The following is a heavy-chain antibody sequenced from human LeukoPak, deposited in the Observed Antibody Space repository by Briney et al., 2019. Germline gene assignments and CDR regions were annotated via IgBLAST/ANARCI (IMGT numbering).Heavy chain of an antibody. CDR1: GFTFSSYS. CDR2: ITASGTAM. D-gene: IGHD1-26*01. V-gene: IGHV3-48*02. J-gene: IGHJ4*02. Sequence: GGSLRLSCAASGFTFSSYSMNWVRQAPGKGLEWVSHITASGTAMFYADSVKGRFTISRDNAENSLYLQMNSLRDEDTAVYYCASSGSYRFDYWGQGTLVTVSS. CDR3: ASSGSYRFDY.